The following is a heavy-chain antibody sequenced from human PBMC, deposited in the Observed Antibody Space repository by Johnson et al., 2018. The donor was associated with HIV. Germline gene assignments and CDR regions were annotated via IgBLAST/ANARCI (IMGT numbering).Heavy chain of an antibody. CDR1: DFTFTNNA. J-gene: IGHJ3*02. D-gene: IGHD5-24*01. Sequence: QVQLVESGGGVVQPGRSLRLSCAASDFTFTNNAIHWVRQAPGKGLEWVAVISNDGTNTYYADSVKGRFTISRDNSKNTLYLQMNSLRAEDTAVYYCARDEPYNLNAFDIWGQGTMVTVSS. CDR2: ISNDGTNT. CDR3: ARDEPYNLNAFDI. V-gene: IGHV3-30*04.